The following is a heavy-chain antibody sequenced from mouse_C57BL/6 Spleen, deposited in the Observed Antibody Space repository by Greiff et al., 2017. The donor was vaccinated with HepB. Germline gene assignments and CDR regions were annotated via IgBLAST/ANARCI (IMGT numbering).Heavy chain of an antibody. J-gene: IGHJ3*01. Sequence: EVQLQQSGPVLVKPGASVKMSCKASGYTFTDYYMNWVKQSHGKSLEWIGVINPYNGGTSYNQKFKGKATLTVDKSSSTAYMELNSLTSEDSAVYYCASDYSNYGAWFAYWGQGTLVTVSA. CDR2: INPYNGGT. CDR3: ASDYSNYGAWFAY. CDR1: GYTFTDYY. D-gene: IGHD2-5*01. V-gene: IGHV1-19*01.